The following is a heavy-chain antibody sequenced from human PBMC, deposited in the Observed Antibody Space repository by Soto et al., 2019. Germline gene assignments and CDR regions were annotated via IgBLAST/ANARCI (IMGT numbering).Heavy chain of an antibody. CDR2: ISDSGDIT. D-gene: IGHD6-6*01. J-gene: IGHJ4*02. CDR1: EFTFSTYA. CDR3: AKPCVTSITDRPPRLDY. Sequence: PGGSLRLSCAASEFTFSTYAMTWVRQAPGRGLQWVATISDSGDITYYADSVKGRFTISRDNSRNTLYLQMNNLRAEDTALYYCAKPCVTSITDRPPRLDYSGRGTLVTVSS. V-gene: IGHV3-23*01.